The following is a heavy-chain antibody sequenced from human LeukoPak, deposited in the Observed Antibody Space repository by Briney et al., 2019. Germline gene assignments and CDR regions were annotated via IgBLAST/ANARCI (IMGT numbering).Heavy chain of an antibody. J-gene: IGHJ4*02. V-gene: IGHV1-18*01. Sequence: ASVKVSCKASGFTFTRYGISWVRQAPGHGLEWMGWISAYNGDTNYTQNFQGRVTMPTDTSTTTAYMALRSLRSDDTAVYYCARDPSNTSGRYAYFDYWGQGTPVTVSS. D-gene: IGHD6-19*01. CDR1: GFTFTRYG. CDR3: ARDPSNTSGRYAYFDY. CDR2: ISAYNGDT.